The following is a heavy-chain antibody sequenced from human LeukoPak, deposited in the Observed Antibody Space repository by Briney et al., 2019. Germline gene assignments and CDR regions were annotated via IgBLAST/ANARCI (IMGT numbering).Heavy chain of an antibody. J-gene: IGHJ2*01. CDR1: GGSTSSDY. V-gene: IGHV4-59*08. CDR3: ARLKLGAYFDL. D-gene: IGHD3-16*01. CDR2: VYNSGDT. Sequence: SETLSLTRTVSGGSTSSDYWSWIRQSPGKGLEWVGYVYNSGDTGKNPSLKSRVTILLDTSKNQCSLKLTSVSAADTAVYYCARLKLGAYFDLWGHGTLVTVSS.